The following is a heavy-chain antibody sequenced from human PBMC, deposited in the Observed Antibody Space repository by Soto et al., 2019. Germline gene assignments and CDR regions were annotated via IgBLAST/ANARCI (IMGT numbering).Heavy chain of an antibody. CDR3: TIVRVAHSALDH. V-gene: IGHV3-30*02. CDR1: VLIFSNNG. D-gene: IGHD3-10*02. Sequence: WGSLVLSCVGSVLIFSNNGMHWVRQTPGRGLEWVAFMSYDGSDTFYADSVKGRFTISRDNSKNTLFLHMSNLRAEDTAMYYCTIVRVAHSALDHWGQGTMVTVSS. J-gene: IGHJ4*02. CDR2: MSYDGSDT.